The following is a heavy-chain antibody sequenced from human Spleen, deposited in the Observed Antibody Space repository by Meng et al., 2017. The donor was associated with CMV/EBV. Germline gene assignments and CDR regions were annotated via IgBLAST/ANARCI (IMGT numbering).Heavy chain of an antibody. J-gene: IGHJ6*02. CDR3: ARVGNDYGGKGVYYYYYYGMDV. Sequence: SVKVSCKASGGTFSSYAISWVRQAPGQGLEWMGGIIPILGIANYAQKFQGRVTITADKSTSTAYMELSSLRSEDTAVYYCARVGNDYGGKGVYYYYYYGMDVWGQGTTVTVSS. D-gene: IGHD4-23*01. CDR1: GGTFSSYA. CDR2: IIPILGIA. V-gene: IGHV1-69*10.